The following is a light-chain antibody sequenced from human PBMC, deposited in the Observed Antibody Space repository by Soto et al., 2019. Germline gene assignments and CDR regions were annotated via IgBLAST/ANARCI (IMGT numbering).Light chain of an antibody. CDR3: QQYGSSPPYT. V-gene: IGKV3-20*01. J-gene: IGKJ2*01. CDR1: QSVSRSY. Sequence: EIVLTQSPATLSLSPGERATLSCRASQSVSRSYLAWYQQKPGQAPRLLIYDASSRATGIPDRFSGSGSATDFTLTISRLEPEDFAVYYCQQYGSSPPYTFGQGTKLEIK. CDR2: DAS.